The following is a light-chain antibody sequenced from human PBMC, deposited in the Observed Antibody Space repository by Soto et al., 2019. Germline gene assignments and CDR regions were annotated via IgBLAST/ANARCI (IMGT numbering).Light chain of an antibody. Sequence: EIVLTQSPGTLALSPGARATLSCRASQSVSTYLAWYQQRPGQAPRLLIYGASSRATGIPDRFSGSGSGTDFTLTISRLEPEDFAVYYCQQYGSSPPWTFGQGTKVDIK. J-gene: IGKJ1*01. V-gene: IGKV3-20*01. CDR1: QSVSTY. CDR3: QQYGSSPPWT. CDR2: GAS.